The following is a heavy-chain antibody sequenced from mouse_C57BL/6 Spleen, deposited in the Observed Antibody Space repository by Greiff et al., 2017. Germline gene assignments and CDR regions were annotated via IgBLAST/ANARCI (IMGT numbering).Heavy chain of an antibody. CDR1: GFTFSSYG. J-gene: IGHJ3*01. CDR3: ARRDSPGGFAD. Sequence: EVHLVESGGDLVKPGGSLKLSCAASGFTFSSYGMSWVRQTPDKRLEWVATISSGGSYTYYPDSVKGRFTISRDNAKNTLYLQMSSLKSEDTAMYYCARRDSPGGFADWGQGTLVTVSA. V-gene: IGHV5-6*01. CDR2: ISSGGSYT.